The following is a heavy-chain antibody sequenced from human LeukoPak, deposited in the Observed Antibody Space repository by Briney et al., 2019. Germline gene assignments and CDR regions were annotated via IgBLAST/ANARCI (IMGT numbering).Heavy chain of an antibody. J-gene: IGHJ6*04. CDR3: VRDTGYNYYAMDV. CDR1: KFTFSIFG. D-gene: IGHD5-18*01. CDR2: LWFDVSKE. V-gene: IGHV3-33*01. Sequence: GGSLRLSCAVPKFTFSIFGIHWVRQAPGKGLEWVAILWFDVSKEYYADSVKGRFTISRDTSKSILYLQMNSLTAEGTAVYYCVRDTGYNYYAMDVWGKGATVTVSS.